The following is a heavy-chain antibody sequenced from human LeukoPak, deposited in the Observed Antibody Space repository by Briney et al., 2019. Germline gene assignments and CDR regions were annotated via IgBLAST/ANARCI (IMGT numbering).Heavy chain of an antibody. J-gene: IGHJ4*02. D-gene: IGHD6-19*01. CDR3: ARDLVGHSSGCDY. V-gene: IGHV3-53*01. Sequence: GGSLRLSCAASGFTVSSNYMSWVRQAPGKGLEWVSVIYSGGSTYYADSVKGRFTISRDNSKNTLYLQMNSLRAEDTAVYYCARDLVGHSSGCDYWGQGTLVTVSS. CDR2: IYSGGST. CDR1: GFTVSSNY.